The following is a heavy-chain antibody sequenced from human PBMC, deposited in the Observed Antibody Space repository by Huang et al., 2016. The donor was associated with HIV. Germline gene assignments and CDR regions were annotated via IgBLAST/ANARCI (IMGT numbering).Heavy chain of an antibody. CDR2: ISPICGTA. J-gene: IGHJ4*02. D-gene: IGHD3-22*01. CDR1: GGTFSSYA. CDR3: ARVESRRYYDSSGYYY. Sequence: QVQLVQSGAEVKKPGSSVKVSCKASGGTFSSYAISWVRQAPGQGLEWMGGISPICGTANYAQKVQGRVTITADESTSTAYMELSSLRSEDTAVYYCARVESRRYYDSSGYYYWGQGTLVTVSS. V-gene: IGHV1-69*01.